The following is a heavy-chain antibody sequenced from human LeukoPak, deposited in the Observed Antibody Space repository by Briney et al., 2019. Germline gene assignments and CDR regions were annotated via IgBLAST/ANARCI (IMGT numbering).Heavy chain of an antibody. Sequence: PGGSLRLSCAASGFTVSSNYMSWVRQAPGKGLEWVSVIYSGGSTYYADSVKGRFTISRDNSKNTLYLQMNSLRAEDTAVYYCAKEVGYGSGSYYLHWGQGTLVTVSS. D-gene: IGHD3-10*01. V-gene: IGHV3-53*01. CDR3: AKEVGYGSGSYYLH. CDR2: IYSGGST. CDR1: GFTVSSNY. J-gene: IGHJ4*02.